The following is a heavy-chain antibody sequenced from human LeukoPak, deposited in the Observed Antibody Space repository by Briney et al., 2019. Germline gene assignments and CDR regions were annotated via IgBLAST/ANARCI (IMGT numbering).Heavy chain of an antibody. J-gene: IGHJ6*03. CDR3: ARARDGYNWGNFYYYYYMDV. Sequence: GRSLRLSCAASGFTFSDYYMSWIRQAPGKGLEWVSYISSSGSTIYYADSVKGRFTISRDNAKNSLYLQMNSLRAEDTAVYYCARARDGYNWGNFYYYYYMDVWGKGTTVTVSS. V-gene: IGHV3-11*04. CDR1: GFTFSDYY. CDR2: ISSSGSTI. D-gene: IGHD5-24*01.